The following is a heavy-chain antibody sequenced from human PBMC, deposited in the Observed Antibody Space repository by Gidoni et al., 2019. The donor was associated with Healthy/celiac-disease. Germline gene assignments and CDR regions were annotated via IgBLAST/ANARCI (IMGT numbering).Heavy chain of an antibody. V-gene: IGHV1-46*01. Sequence: QVQLVQSGAEVKKPGASVKVSCKASGYTFTSYYMHWVRQAPGQGLEWMGIINPSGGSTSYAQKFQGRVTMTRNTSTSTVYMELSSLRSEDTAVYYCASNGRTDAFDIWGQGTMVTVSS. CDR1: GYTFTSYY. CDR3: ASNGRTDAFDI. CDR2: INPSGGST. J-gene: IGHJ3*02.